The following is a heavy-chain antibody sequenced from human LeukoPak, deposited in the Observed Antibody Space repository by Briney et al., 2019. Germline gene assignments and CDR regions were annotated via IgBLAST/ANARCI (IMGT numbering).Heavy chain of an antibody. J-gene: IGHJ4*02. CDR2: INYSGST. CDR1: YGSISTSSHY. CDR3: ARDRRYYYDSSGYYYDY. Sequence: SETLSLTCTVSYGSISTSSHYWGWIRQPPGKGLEWIGSINYSGSTYYNPSLKSRVTISVDTSKNQFSLKLSSVTAADTAVYYCARDRRYYYDSSGYYYDYWGQGTLVTVSS. V-gene: IGHV4-39*07. D-gene: IGHD3-22*01.